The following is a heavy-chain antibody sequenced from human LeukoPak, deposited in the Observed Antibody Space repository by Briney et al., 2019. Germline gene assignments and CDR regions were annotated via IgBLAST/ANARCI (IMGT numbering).Heavy chain of an antibody. CDR3: TTGQDTTAHDGY. CDR2: IKSRKDGETT. Sequence: GGSLRPSCAASGFTFSSAWMNWVRQAPGKGLEWVGRIKSRKDGETTDYAAPVKGRFTVSRDDSKDTLYLQMNSLRTDDTAVYYCTTGQDTTAHDGYWGQGTLVTVSS. J-gene: IGHJ4*02. V-gene: IGHV3-15*01. CDR1: GFTFSSAW. D-gene: IGHD2-15*01.